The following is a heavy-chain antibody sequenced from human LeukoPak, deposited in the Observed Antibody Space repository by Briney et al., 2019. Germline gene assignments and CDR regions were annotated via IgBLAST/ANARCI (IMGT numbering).Heavy chain of an antibody. Sequence: GGSLRLSCTASGFSFTTYSMSWVRQAPGKGLDWVSYISSSSSTKYYADSVKGRFTISRDNSKNTLYLQMNSLRAEDTAVYYCARAMVVAATNYYYYGMDVWGQGTTVTVSS. CDR1: GFSFTTYS. V-gene: IGHV3-48*01. D-gene: IGHD2-15*01. CDR3: ARAMVVAATNYYYYGMDV. CDR2: ISSSSSTK. J-gene: IGHJ6*02.